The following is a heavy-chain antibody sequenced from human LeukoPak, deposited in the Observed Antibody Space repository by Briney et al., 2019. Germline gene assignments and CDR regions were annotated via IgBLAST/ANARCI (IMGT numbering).Heavy chain of an antibody. Sequence: GGSLRLSCAASGFTVSSNYMSWVRQAPGKGLEWVSVIYSGGDTYYADSVKGRFTISRDNSKSTLYLQMNSLRAEDTAIYYCARVRPGYYTYFDYWGQGTLVTVSS. J-gene: IGHJ4*02. CDR1: GFTVSSNY. CDR2: IYSGGDT. D-gene: IGHD3/OR15-3a*01. CDR3: ARVRPGYYTYFDY. V-gene: IGHV3-53*01.